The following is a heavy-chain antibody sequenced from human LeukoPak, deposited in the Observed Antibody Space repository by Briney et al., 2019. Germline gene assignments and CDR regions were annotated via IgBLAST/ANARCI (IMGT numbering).Heavy chain of an antibody. D-gene: IGHD3-22*01. V-gene: IGHV3-23*01. J-gene: IGHJ3*02. CDR1: GFTFSSYA. CDR2: ISGRGHNT. Sequence: PGGSLRLSCAASGFTFSSYALSWVRQAPGKGLEWVSSISGRGHNTYYADSMKGRGTISRDNSKNTLYLQMNSLRGVDTAVYYCAKRRDSGGYRANDALDIWGQGTMVTVSS. CDR3: AKRRDSGGYRANDALDI.